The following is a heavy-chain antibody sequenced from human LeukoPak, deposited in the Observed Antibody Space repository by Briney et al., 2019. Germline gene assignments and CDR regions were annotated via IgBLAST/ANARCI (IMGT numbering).Heavy chain of an antibody. J-gene: IGHJ4*02. V-gene: IGHV3-23*01. D-gene: IGHD3-22*01. CDR1: GFTFSSYA. Sequence: GGSLRLSCAASGFTFSSYATSWVRQAPGKGLGWVCAISGSGGSTYYADSVKGRCIISRDNSKNTLYLQMNSLRAEDTAVYYCAKDQDLYYDSSGYYPYFDYWGQGTLVTVSS. CDR2: ISGSGGST. CDR3: AKDQDLYYDSSGYYPYFDY.